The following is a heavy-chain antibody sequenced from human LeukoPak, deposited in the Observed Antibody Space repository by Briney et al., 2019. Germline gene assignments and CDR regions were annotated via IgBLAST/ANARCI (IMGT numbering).Heavy chain of an antibody. J-gene: IGHJ4*02. CDR2: IKEDGSER. CDR1: AFIFSGHW. V-gene: IGHV3-7*01. D-gene: IGHD6-19*01. Sequence: GGSLRLSCEGSAFIFSGHWMNWVRQTPGKGLEWVASIKEDGSERQYVDSVKGRFTISRDNAKNSLYLQMNSLRAEDTAVYYCASPSGWVDYWGQGTLVTVSS. CDR3: ASPSGWVDY.